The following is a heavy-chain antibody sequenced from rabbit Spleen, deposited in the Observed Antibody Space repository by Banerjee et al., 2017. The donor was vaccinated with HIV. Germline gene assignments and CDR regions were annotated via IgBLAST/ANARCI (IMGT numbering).Heavy chain of an antibody. Sequence: EESGGGLVKPEGSLTLTCTASGFTISISDWIYWVRQAPGKGLEWISCIAGSSSGFTYSATWAKGRFTISKTSSTTVTLQMTSLTAADTATYLCARGIPYGFSGEAYPPYAMDLWGQGTLVTVS. V-gene: IGHV1S45*01. CDR1: GFTISISDW. CDR2: IAGSSSGFT. J-gene: IGHJ6*01. CDR3: ARGIPYGFSGEAYPPYAMDL. D-gene: IGHD6-1*01.